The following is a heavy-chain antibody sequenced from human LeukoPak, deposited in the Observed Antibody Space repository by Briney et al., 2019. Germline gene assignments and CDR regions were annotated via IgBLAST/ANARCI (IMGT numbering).Heavy chain of an antibody. Sequence: SGTLSLTCTVSGGSISSSSYYWGWIRQPPGKGLEWIGSIYYSGSTYYNPSLKSRVTISVDTSKNQFSLKLSSVTAADTAVYYCARPTPPAIAAAGILHWGQGTLVTVSS. J-gene: IGHJ1*01. D-gene: IGHD6-13*01. CDR2: IYYSGST. V-gene: IGHV4-39*01. CDR1: GGSISSSSYY. CDR3: ARPTPPAIAAAGILH.